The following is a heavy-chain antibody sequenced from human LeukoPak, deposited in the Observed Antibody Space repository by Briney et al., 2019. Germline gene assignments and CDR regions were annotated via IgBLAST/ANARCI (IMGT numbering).Heavy chain of an antibody. D-gene: IGHD1-26*01. CDR1: GNNFNSYV. CDR3: TRDDIVGARDFDY. CDR2: IIPILDVA. V-gene: IGHV1-69*04. Sequence: SVKVSCKASGNNFNSYVITWVRQAPGQGLEWMGRIIPILDVANSAQKFRGRVTITADKSTNTAHMELSSLTSEDTAVYYCTRDDIVGARDFDYWGQGTLVTVSS. J-gene: IGHJ4*02.